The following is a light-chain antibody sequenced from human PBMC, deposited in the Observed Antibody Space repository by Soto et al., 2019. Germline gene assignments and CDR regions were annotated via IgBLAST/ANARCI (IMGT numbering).Light chain of an antibody. J-gene: IGLJ2*01. CDR1: SSNIGSNY. CDR3: AAWDDSRVV. Sequence: QSVLTQPPSASGTPGQRVTISCSGSSSNIGSNYVYWYQQLPGTAPKPLIYRNNQRPSGVPDRFSGSKSGTSASPAISGLRSGDEAEYYCAAWDDSRVVFGGGTKLTVL. CDR2: RNN. V-gene: IGLV1-47*01.